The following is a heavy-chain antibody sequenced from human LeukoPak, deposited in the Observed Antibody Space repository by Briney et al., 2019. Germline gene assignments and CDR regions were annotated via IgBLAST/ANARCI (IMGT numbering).Heavy chain of an antibody. CDR3: AKPGYDSSGYYYDAFDI. V-gene: IGHV3-30*02. D-gene: IGHD3-22*01. CDR1: GFTFSSYG. CDR2: IRYDGSNK. J-gene: IGHJ3*02. Sequence: GGSLRLSCAASGFTFSSYGMHWVRLAPGKGLEWVAFIRYDGSNKYYADSVKGRFTISRDNSKNTLYLQMNSLRAEDTAVYYCAKPGYDSSGYYYDAFDIWGQGTMVTVSS.